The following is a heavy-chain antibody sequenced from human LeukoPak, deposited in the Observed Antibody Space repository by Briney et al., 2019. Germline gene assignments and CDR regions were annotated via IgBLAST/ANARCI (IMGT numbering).Heavy chain of an antibody. CDR3: ARGLFDFDY. CDR1: GFTLDNFA. J-gene: IGHJ4*02. CDR2: ITGSGGST. Sequence: PGGSLRLSCAPSGFTLDNFAMTWDRQAPGKGLEWVSEITGSGGSTYYADSVKGRFTISRDNSKNTLYLQMNSLRAEDTAIYYCARGLFDFDYWGQGTLVTVSS. D-gene: IGHD3-10*01. V-gene: IGHV3-23*01.